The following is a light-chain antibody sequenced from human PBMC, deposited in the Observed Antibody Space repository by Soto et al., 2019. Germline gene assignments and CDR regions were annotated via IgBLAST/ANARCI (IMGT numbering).Light chain of an antibody. CDR3: QQYGTAEIM. Sequence: AVTQYAFRLCLSPGERSTLDCKARQGLXNRFIAWYRQKPGQAPSLLXDATASSASGIPDSFSGSGSGTDFTLPISRLETDYFAWFYLQQYGTAEIMFGQGTRLDIK. CDR1: QGLXNRF. V-gene: IGKV3-20*01. CDR2: ATA. J-gene: IGKJ5*01.